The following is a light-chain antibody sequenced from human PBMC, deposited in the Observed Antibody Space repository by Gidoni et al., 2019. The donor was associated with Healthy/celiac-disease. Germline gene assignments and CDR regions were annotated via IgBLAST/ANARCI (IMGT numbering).Light chain of an antibody. J-gene: IGKJ4*01. Sequence: DIQMTQSPSTLSASVGDRVTITCRDSQSISSWLAWYRQKPGKAPKLLIYKASSLESGVPTRFSGSGSGTEFTLTISSLQPDDFATYYCQQDKSYPLTFGGGTKVEIK. CDR2: KAS. V-gene: IGKV1-5*03. CDR1: QSISSW. CDR3: QQDKSYPLT.